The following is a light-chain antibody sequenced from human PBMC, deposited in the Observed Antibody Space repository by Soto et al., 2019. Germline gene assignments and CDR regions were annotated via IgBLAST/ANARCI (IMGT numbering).Light chain of an antibody. CDR1: QSVSSSY. J-gene: IGKJ5*01. CDR2: GAS. V-gene: IGKV3-15*01. CDR3: QQYNNWPIT. Sequence: EIVLTQSPGTLSLSPGERATLSCRASQSVSSSYLPWYQQKPGQAPRLLIYGASTRATGIPARFSGSGSGTEFTLTISSLQSEDFAVYYCQQYNNWPITFGRGTRLEIK.